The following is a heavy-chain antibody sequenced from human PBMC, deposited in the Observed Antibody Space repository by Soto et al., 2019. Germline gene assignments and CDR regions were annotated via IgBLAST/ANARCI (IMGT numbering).Heavy chain of an antibody. D-gene: IGHD6-6*01. V-gene: IGHV4-59*01. Sequence: SETLSLTCTVSGGSISSYYWSWIRQPPGKGLEWIGYIYYSGSTNYNPSLKSRVTISVDTSKNQFSLKLSSVTAADTAVYYCARVSEQLVPPNYYYYYYMDVWGKGTTVTVSS. CDR3: ARVSEQLVPPNYYYYYYMDV. CDR2: IYYSGST. J-gene: IGHJ6*03. CDR1: GGSISSYY.